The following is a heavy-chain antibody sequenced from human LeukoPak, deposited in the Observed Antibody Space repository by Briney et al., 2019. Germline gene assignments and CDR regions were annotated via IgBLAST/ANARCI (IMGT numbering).Heavy chain of an antibody. CDR2: ISYDGSNK. Sequence: QPGGSLRLSCAASGFTFSSYAMHWVRQAPGKGLEWVAVISYDGSNKYYADSVKGRFTISRDNPKNTLYLQMNSLRAEDTAVYYCARDYPCSGGSCYSSYYYYGMDVWGKGTTVTVSS. J-gene: IGHJ6*04. V-gene: IGHV3-30*04. CDR1: GFTFSSYA. D-gene: IGHD2-15*01. CDR3: ARDYPCSGGSCYSSYYYYGMDV.